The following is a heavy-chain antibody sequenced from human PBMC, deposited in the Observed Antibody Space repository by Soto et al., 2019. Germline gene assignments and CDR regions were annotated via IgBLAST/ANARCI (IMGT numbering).Heavy chain of an antibody. CDR1: GGTFSSYA. V-gene: IGHV1-69*13. Sequence: VASVKVSCKASGGTFSSYAISWVRQAPGQGLEWMGGIIPIFGTANYAQKFQGRVTITADESTSTAYMELSSLRSEDTAVYYCARDHAYYYDSSGYHYYYYYGMDVWGQGTTVTVSS. J-gene: IGHJ6*02. CDR3: ARDHAYYYDSSGYHYYYYYGMDV. CDR2: IIPIFGTA. D-gene: IGHD3-22*01.